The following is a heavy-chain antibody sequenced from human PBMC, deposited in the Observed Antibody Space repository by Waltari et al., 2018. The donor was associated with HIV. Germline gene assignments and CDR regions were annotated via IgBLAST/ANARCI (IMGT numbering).Heavy chain of an antibody. CDR3: VRGGGSWLYDMYYFQGLDI. V-gene: IGHV1-18*01. Sequence: QVQLVQSGPEMRRLGASVKISCRASGFTFTNYVFSWVRQAPGRGFGWLGRVSAHDGNKDSGAKVKDRVTLTTETSTTTAYLEVRGLRSDDTAIYFCVRGGGSWLYDMYYFQGLDIWGQGTAVTVSS. J-gene: IGHJ6*02. CDR1: GFTFTNYV. CDR2: VSAHDGNK. D-gene: IGHD3-10*01.